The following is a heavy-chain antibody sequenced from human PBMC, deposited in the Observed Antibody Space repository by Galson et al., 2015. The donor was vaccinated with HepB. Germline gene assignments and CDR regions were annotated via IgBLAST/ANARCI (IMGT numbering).Heavy chain of an antibody. Sequence: SVKGSCKASGYTFTSYAINWVRQAPGQGLEWVGWINTNTGNPTYAPGFTGRFVFSLDTSVSTAYLQISSLKAEDTAVYYCARALSGTYGPDFDYWGQGTLVTVSS. CDR2: INTNTGNP. D-gene: IGHD1-26*01. CDR1: GYTFTSYA. CDR3: ARALSGTYGPDFDY. J-gene: IGHJ4*02. V-gene: IGHV7-4-1*02.